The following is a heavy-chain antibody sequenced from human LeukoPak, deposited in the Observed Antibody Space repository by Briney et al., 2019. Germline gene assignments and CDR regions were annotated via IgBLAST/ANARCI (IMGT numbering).Heavy chain of an antibody. V-gene: IGHV6-1*01. CDR3: ARRLTQYDCFDP. J-gene: IGHJ5*02. CDR1: GDSVSSNSVT. Sequence: SQTLSLACAISGDSVSSNSVTWNWIRQSPSRGLEWLGRTYYRSTWYNDYAVSVRGRITVNPDTSKNQFSLHLNSVTPEDTAVYYCARRLTQYDCFDPWGQGILVTVSS. D-gene: IGHD2-2*01. CDR2: TYYRSTWYN.